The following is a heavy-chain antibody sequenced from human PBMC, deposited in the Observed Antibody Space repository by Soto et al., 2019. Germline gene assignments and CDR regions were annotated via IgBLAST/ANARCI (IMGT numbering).Heavy chain of an antibody. CDR1: GFTFSSYG. J-gene: IGHJ4*02. CDR2: ISYDGSNK. D-gene: IGHD3-22*01. V-gene: IGHV3-30*18. Sequence: QVQLVESGGGVVQPGRSLRLSCAASGFTFSSYGMHWVRQAPGKGLEWVAVISYDGSNKYYADSVKGRFTISRDNSKNTLYRQRNRLRAEDTAVYYCAKDRGDGVVIPTELDYWGQGTLVTVSS. CDR3: AKDRGDGVVIPTELDY.